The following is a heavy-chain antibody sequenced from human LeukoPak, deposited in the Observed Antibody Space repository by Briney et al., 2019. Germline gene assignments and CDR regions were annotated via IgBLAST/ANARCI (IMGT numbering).Heavy chain of an antibody. V-gene: IGHV4-59*01. D-gene: IGHD3-22*01. J-gene: IGHJ4*02. CDR3: ARGGNYYDSSGHYYFDY. Sequence: PSETLSLTCTVSGGSISSYYWSWIRQPPGKGLEWIGYIYYSGSTNYNPSLKSRVTISVDTSKNQFSLKLSSVTAADTAVYYCARGGNYYDSSGHYYFDYWGQGTLVTVSS. CDR2: IYYSGST. CDR1: GGSISSYY.